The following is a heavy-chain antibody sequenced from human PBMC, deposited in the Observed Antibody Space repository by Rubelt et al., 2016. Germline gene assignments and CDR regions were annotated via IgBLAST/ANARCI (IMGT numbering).Heavy chain of an antibody. D-gene: IGHD3-3*01. CDR1: GGSFSGYY. Sequence: QVQLQQWGAGLLKPSETLSLTCAVYGGSFSGYYWSWIRQPPGKGLEWIGEINHSGSTNYNPSLKSRVTRSVDTSKNQFSLKLSSVTAADTAVYYCARTWYYDFRIVRRWFDPWGQGTLVTVSS. CDR3: ARTWYYDFRIVRRWFDP. CDR2: INHSGST. J-gene: IGHJ5*02. V-gene: IGHV4-34*01.